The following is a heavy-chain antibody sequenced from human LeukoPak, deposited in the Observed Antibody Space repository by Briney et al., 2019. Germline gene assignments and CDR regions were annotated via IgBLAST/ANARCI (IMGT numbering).Heavy chain of an antibody. V-gene: IGHV3-21*01. J-gene: IGHJ4*02. CDR1: GFTFSTYT. D-gene: IGHD6-13*01. CDR3: ANDFLAAAGY. CDR2: ISSDGSSI. Sequence: GGSLRLSCAASGFTFSTYTINWVRQAPGKGLEWVSSISSDGSSIHYADSVKGRFTISRDNAKKSLYLQMNSLRADDTAVYYCANDFLAAAGYWGQGTLVTVSS.